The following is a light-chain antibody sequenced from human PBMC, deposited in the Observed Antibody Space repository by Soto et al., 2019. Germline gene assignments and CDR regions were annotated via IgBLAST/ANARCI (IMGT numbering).Light chain of an antibody. J-gene: IGKJ1*01. CDR2: NSS. CDR1: QSVSIW. Sequence: DIQMTQSPSTLSASVGDRVTISCRASQSVSIWLAWYQQKPGRAPKLLIYNSSILESGVPSRFSGSGSGTEFTLTISSLQPDDFATYYCQQFNTSPWTFGQGTKVDIK. CDR3: QQFNTSPWT. V-gene: IGKV1-5*03.